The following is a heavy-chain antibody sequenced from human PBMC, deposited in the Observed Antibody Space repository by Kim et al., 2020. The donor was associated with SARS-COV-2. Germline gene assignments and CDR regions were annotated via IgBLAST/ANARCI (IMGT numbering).Heavy chain of an antibody. CDR2: IYYIGST. D-gene: IGHD3-10*01. Sequence: SDTLSLTCTVSGGSISSYYWSWIRQPPEKGLEWIGYIYYIGSTNYNPSLKSRVTISIDTSKNQFSLNLSSVTAADTAVYYCARGITRYYFDYWGQGTLVTVSS. V-gene: IGHV4-59*13. J-gene: IGHJ4*02. CDR3: ARGITRYYFDY. CDR1: GGSISSYY.